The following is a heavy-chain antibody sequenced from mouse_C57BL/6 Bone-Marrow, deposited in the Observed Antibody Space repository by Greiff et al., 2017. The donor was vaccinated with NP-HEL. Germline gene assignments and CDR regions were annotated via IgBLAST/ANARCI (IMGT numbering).Heavy chain of an antibody. Sequence: VQLQASWASLVRPGASVPLSCTSSGFNFQDAYMPWLLQRPLHGLAWIGWIDPEIGDTEYASKFQGKATITADTSSNTAYLQLSSLTSEDTAVYYCTTSGTGFAYWGQGTLVTVSA. CDR3: TTSGTGFAY. J-gene: IGHJ3*01. CDR2: IDPEIGDT. V-gene: IGHV14-4*01. D-gene: IGHD4-1*01. CDR1: GFNFQDAY.